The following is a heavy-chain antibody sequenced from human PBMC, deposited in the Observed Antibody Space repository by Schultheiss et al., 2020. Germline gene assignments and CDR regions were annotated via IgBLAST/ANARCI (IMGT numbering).Heavy chain of an antibody. V-gene: IGHV4-34*01. Sequence: SETLSLTCAVYGGFFSGYYWSWIRQPPGKGLEWIGSIYYSGSTYYNPSLKSRVTISVDTSKNQFSLKLSSVTAADTAVYYCARQRRDGYNLYYFDYWGQGTLVSVAS. CDR3: ARQRRDGYNLYYFDY. D-gene: IGHD5-24*01. J-gene: IGHJ4*02. CDR1: GGFFSGYY. CDR2: IYYSGST.